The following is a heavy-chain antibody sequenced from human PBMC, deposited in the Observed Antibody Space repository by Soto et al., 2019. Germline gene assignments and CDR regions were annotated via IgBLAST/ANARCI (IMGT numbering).Heavy chain of an antibody. J-gene: IGHJ3*02. D-gene: IGHD3-22*01. CDR1: GGTFSRYT. V-gene: IGHV1-2*04. CDR2: INPNSGGT. Sequence: ASVKVSCKASGGTFSRYTITWVRQAPGQGLEWMGWINPNSGGTNYAQKFQGWVTMTRDTSISTAYMELSRLRSDDTAVYYCARGYYDSSGPCDIWGQGTMVTVSS. CDR3: ARGYYDSSGPCDI.